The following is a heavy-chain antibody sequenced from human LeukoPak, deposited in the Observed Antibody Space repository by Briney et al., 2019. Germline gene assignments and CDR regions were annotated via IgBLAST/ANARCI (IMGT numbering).Heavy chain of an antibody. D-gene: IGHD3-22*01. CDR2: ISAADGDNT. CDR3: AKFKGHYYYDSSGYCDN. J-gene: IGHJ4*02. CDR1: GFTFSNFA. V-gene: IGHV3-23*01. Sequence: HAGGSLRLSCVASGFTFSNFAMSWVRQAPGKGLEWVSAISAADGDNTYYADSVKGRFTISRDNSENTLHLQMSSLRAEDTAVYYCAKFKGHYYYDSSGYCDNWGQGTLVTVSS.